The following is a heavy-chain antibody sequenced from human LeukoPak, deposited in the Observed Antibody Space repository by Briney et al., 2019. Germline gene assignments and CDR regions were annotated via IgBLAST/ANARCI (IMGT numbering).Heavy chain of an antibody. CDR1: GASVNSGNYY. V-gene: IGHV4-61*01. CDR2: IYYYSGSA. Sequence: SETLSLTCTVSGASVNSGNYYWSWIRQPPGKGLEWIGYIYYYSGSADYNPSLKSRVTVSVDTSKNQFSLMLASVTAADSAVYYCARGGDYGDLRYFDYWGQGTLVTVSP. D-gene: IGHD4-17*01. CDR3: ARGGDYGDLRYFDY. J-gene: IGHJ4*02.